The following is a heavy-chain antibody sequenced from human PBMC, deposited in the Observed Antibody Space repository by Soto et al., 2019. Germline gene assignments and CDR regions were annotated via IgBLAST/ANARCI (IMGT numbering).Heavy chain of an antibody. Sequence: GGSLRLSCAASGFTFSNAWMSWVRQAPGKGLEWVGRIKSKTDGGTTDYSAPVKGRFTISRDDSKNTLYLQMNSLKTEDTAVYYCTTSSITMIVVVIDYDAFDIWGQGTMVTVSS. CDR3: TTSSITMIVVVIDYDAFDI. CDR2: IKSKTDGGTT. CDR1: GFTFSNAW. V-gene: IGHV3-15*01. J-gene: IGHJ3*02. D-gene: IGHD3-22*01.